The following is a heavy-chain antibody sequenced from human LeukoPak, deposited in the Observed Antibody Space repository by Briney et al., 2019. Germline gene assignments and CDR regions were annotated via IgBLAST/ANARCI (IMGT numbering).Heavy chain of an antibody. CDR2: TYYRSKWYN. V-gene: IGHV6-1*01. CDR1: GDDVSSNTAA. J-gene: IGHJ4*02. Sequence: SQTLSLTCVISGDDVSSNTAAWNWIRQSPSRGLEWLGRTYYRSKWYNEYAVSVKSRITINPDTSKNQFSLQVHSVTPEGSTVYYCARAGGGVIDYWGQGTRVTVSS. D-gene: IGHD3-16*02. CDR3: ARAGGGVIDY.